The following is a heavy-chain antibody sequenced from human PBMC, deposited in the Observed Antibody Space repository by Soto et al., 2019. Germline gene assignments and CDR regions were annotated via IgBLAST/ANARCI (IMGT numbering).Heavy chain of an antibody. J-gene: IGHJ4*02. V-gene: IGHV3-23*01. CDR3: ATWESIGRSHFDD. CDR2: ISGSGGST. Sequence: GGSLRLSCAASGFTFSSYAMSWVRQAPGKGLEWVSAISGSGGSTYYADSVKGRFTISRDNSKNTLYLQMNSLRAEDTAVYYCATWESIGRSHFDDWGQGTLVTVAS. D-gene: IGHD1-26*01. CDR1: GFTFSSYA.